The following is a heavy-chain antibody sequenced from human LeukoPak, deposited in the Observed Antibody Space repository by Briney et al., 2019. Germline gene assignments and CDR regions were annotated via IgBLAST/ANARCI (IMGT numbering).Heavy chain of an antibody. Sequence: SVKVSCKTSGGTFTSYAISWVRQAPGQRLEWMGGIIPIFGTANYAQKFQGRVTITADETTSTAYMELSSLRSEDTAVYYCAREGIATLGFDPWGQGTLVTVSS. V-gene: IGHV1-69*13. CDR1: GGTFTSYA. J-gene: IGHJ5*02. CDR2: IIPIFGTA. D-gene: IGHD2-21*01. CDR3: AREGIATLGFDP.